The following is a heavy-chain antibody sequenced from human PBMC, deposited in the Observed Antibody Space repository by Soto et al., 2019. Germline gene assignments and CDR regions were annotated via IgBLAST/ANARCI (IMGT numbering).Heavy chain of an antibody. V-gene: IGHV3-7*03. CDR2: IKRDGSEQ. CDR3: ARIRANDYEIDY. J-gene: IGHJ4*02. CDR1: GFTFNFYW. Sequence: EVQLVESGGGLVQPGGSLRLSCVASGFTFNFYWMTWVRQAPGKGLEWVANIKRDGSEQYYVDSVKGQFTISRDNARNSLFLQMDSLRVVDTAIYYCARIRANDYEIDYWGQGTLVTVSS. D-gene: IGHD4-17*01.